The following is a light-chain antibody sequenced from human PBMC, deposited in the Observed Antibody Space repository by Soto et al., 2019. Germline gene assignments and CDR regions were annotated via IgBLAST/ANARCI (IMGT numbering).Light chain of an antibody. Sequence: DIQMTQFPYSLSASVGERVTITCRASQSISSYLNWYQQKPGKAPKLLIYAASSLQSGVPSRFSGSGSGTDFTLTISSLQPEDFATYYCQQSYSTPLTCGQGTKVDIK. CDR2: AAS. V-gene: IGKV1-39*01. CDR3: QQSYSTPLT. J-gene: IGKJ1*01. CDR1: QSISSY.